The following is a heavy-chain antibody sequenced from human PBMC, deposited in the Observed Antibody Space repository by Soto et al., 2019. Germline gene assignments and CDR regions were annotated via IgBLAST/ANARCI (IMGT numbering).Heavy chain of an antibody. CDR1: GGSFSGYY. CDR3: ARRNDFWSGYYNDY. Sequence: SETLSLTCAVYGGSFSGYYWSWIRQPPGKGLEWIGEINHSGSTNYNPSLKSRVTISVDTSKNQFSLKLSSVTAADTAVYYCARRNDFWSGYYNDYWGQGTLVTVSS. V-gene: IGHV4-34*01. J-gene: IGHJ4*02. CDR2: INHSGST. D-gene: IGHD3-3*01.